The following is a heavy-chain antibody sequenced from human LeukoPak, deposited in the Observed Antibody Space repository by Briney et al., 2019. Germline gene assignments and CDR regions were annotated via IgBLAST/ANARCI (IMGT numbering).Heavy chain of an antibody. CDR1: GGSFSGYY. CDR3: ARGLGYGKYYFDY. V-gene: IGHV4-34*01. J-gene: IGHJ4*02. CDR2: INHSGST. D-gene: IGHD5-12*01. Sequence: SETLSLTCAVYGGSFSGYYWSWVRQPPGKGLEWIGEINHSGSTNSNPSLRSRLTISVDTSKNQFSLRLTSVTAADTAVYYCARGLGYGKYYFDYWGQGTLVTVSS.